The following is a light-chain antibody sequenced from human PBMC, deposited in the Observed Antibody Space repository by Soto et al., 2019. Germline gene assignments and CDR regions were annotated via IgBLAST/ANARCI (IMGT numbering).Light chain of an antibody. J-gene: IGLJ2*01. V-gene: IGLV1-40*01. CDR1: SSNIGAGYD. Sequence: QSVLTQPPSVSGAPGQRVTISCTGSSSNIGAGYDVHWYQQLPGTAPKLLIYGNSNRPSGVPDRFSGYKSGTSASLDITGLQAEDEADYYCQSYDSSLSGSGVFGGGTKLTVL. CDR3: QSYDSSLSGSGV. CDR2: GNS.